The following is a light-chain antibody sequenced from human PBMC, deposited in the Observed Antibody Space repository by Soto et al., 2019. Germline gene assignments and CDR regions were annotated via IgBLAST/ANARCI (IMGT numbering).Light chain of an antibody. CDR2: RVS. CDR1: ESLVYSDGKTY. CDR3: MQGTQWPPYT. J-gene: IGKJ2*01. V-gene: IGKV2-30*01. Sequence: DVVMTQSPLSLPVTLGQPASISCRSSESLVYSDGKTYLNWFQQRPGQSPRRLIYRVSNRDSGVPDRLSGSGSGTDFTLKISRVEAEDVGVYYCMQGTQWPPYTFGQGTKVEIK.